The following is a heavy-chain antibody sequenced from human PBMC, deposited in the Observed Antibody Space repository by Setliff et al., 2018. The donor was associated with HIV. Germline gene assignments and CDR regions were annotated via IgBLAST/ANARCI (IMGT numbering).Heavy chain of an antibody. CDR3: AKLSHVDTSLGITYHHFDF. CDR2: IYSNGRDT. J-gene: IGHJ2*01. CDR1: GGSISAYY. Sequence: SETLSLTCNVSGGSISAYYWSWVRQPPGKRLEWIGYIYSNGRDTNYNPSLKSRVTISVDTSKNQFSLTLRSVSAADTAVYYCAKLSHVDTSLGITYHHFDFWGRGTLVTVSS. D-gene: IGHD5-18*01. V-gene: IGHV4-59*01.